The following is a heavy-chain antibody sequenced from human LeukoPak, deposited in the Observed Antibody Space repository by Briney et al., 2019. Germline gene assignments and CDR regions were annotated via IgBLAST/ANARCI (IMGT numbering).Heavy chain of an antibody. CDR1: GFTFSIYG. V-gene: IGHV3-23*01. J-gene: IGHJ5*02. Sequence: PGGTLRLSCAASGFTFSIYGMGWVRQAPGKGLEWVSGITGSGGNRYYADSVKGRFTISRDNSKNALYLQMNSLRAEDTAVYYCAKDDNYIRFLSWGQGTLVTVSS. CDR2: ITGSGGNR. D-gene: IGHD3-16*01. CDR3: AKDDNYIRFLS.